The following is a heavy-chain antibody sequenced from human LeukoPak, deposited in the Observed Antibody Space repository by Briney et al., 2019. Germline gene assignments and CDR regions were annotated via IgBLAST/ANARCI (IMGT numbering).Heavy chain of an antibody. D-gene: IGHD3-16*01. CDR2: ISYDGSNK. CDR3: ARPRITDYYYYGMDV. J-gene: IGHJ6*02. CDR1: GFTFSSYA. Sequence: GGSLRLSCAASGFTFSSYAMHWVRQAPGKGLEWVAVISYDGSNKYYADSVKGRFTISRDNSKNTLYLQMNSLRAEDTAVYYCARPRITDYYYYGMDVWGQGTTVTVPS. V-gene: IGHV3-30-3*01.